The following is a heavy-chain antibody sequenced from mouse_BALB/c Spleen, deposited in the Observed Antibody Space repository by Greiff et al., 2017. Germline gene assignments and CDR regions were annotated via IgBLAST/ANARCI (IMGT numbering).Heavy chain of an antibody. J-gene: IGHJ3*01. CDR1: GFSLTSYG. V-gene: IGHV2-2*02. D-gene: IGHD2-10*02. CDR2: IWSGGST. CDR3: ARNGYGNYAWFAY. Sequence: VQRVESGPGLVQPSQSLSITCTVSGFSLTSYGVHWVRQSPGKGLEWLGVIWSGGSTDYNAAFISRLSISKDNSKSQVFFKMNSLQANDTAIYYCARNGYGNYAWFAYWGQGTLVTVSA.